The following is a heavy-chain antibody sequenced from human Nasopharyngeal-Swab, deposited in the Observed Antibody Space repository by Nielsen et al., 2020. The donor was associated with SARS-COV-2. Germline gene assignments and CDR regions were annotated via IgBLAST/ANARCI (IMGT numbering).Heavy chain of an antibody. Sequence: WIRQPPGKGLEWIGSIYYSGSAYYNPSLKSRVTISVDTSKIHFSLKLISVTAADTAVYYCASCLGDAFDIWGQGTMVTVSS. J-gene: IGHJ3*02. CDR2: IYYSGSA. V-gene: IGHV4-39*01. CDR3: ASCLGDAFDI.